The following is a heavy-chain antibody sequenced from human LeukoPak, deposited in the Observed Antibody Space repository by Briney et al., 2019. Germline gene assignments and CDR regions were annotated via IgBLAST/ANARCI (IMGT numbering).Heavy chain of an antibody. CDR2: IIPIFGTA. Sequence: EASVKVSCKASGYTFTGYYMHWVRQAPGQGLEWMGGIIPIFGTANYAQKFQGRLTITADESTSTAYMELSSLRSEDTAVYYCARDSPEMAAFDYWGQGTLVTVSS. CDR1: GYTFTGYY. D-gene: IGHD5-24*01. V-gene: IGHV1-69*13. CDR3: ARDSPEMAAFDY. J-gene: IGHJ4*02.